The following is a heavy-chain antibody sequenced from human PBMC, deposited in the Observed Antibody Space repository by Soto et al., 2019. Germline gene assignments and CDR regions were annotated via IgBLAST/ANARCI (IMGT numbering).Heavy chain of an antibody. V-gene: IGHV1-69*06. CDR1: GGTFSSYA. D-gene: IGHD5-12*01. CDR2: IIPIFGTA. Sequence: AASVKVSCKASGGTFSSYAISWVRQAPGQGLEWMGGIIPIFGTANYAQKFQGRVTITADKSTSTAYMELSSLRSEDTAVYYCAREAYSGYRFETAGYYYGMAVWGQGTTVTVSS. J-gene: IGHJ6*02. CDR3: AREAYSGYRFETAGYYYGMAV.